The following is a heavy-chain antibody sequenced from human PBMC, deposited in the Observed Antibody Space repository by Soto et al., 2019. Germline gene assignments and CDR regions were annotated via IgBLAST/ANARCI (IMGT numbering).Heavy chain of an antibody. J-gene: IGHJ4*02. CDR2: IYPGDSDT. D-gene: IGHD5-18*01. V-gene: IGHV5-51*01. CDR3: ASWSLGYRYGLAY. Sequence: GACLTVSCKGSGYSITCYWVGGVRQMPGKGLEWMGLIYPGDSDTRYSPSFQGQVTISADKSISTAYLQWSSLKASDIAMYYCASWSLGYRYGLAYWGQLTLVTVSS. CDR1: GYSITCYW.